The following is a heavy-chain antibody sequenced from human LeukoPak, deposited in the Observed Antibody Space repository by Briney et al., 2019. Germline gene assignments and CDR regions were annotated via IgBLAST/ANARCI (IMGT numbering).Heavy chain of an antibody. V-gene: IGHV1-18*01. CDR2: ISAYNGNT. J-gene: IGHJ6*03. CDR3: ARDRYCGGDCQPRVSDYYYYYYMDV. D-gene: IGHD2-21*02. CDR1: GYTFTSYG. Sequence: GASVKVSCKASGYTFTSYGISWVRQAPGQGLEWMGWISAYNGNTNYAQKLQGRVTMTTDTSTSTAYMELRSLRSDDTAVYYCARDRYCGGDCQPRVSDYYYYYYMDVWGKGTTVTISS.